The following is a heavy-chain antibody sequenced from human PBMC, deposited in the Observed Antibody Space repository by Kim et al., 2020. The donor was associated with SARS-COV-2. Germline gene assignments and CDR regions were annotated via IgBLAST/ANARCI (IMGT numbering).Heavy chain of an antibody. CDR3: AKDISYGPPPYYYGMDV. J-gene: IGHJ6*02. D-gene: IGHD5-18*01. Sequence: GGSLRLSCAASGFTFDDYAMHWVRQAPGKGLEWVSGISWNSGSIGYADSVKGRFTISRDNAKNSLYLQMNSLRAEDTALYYCAKDISYGPPPYYYGMDVWGQGTTVTVSS. V-gene: IGHV3-9*01. CDR1: GFTFDDYA. CDR2: ISWNSGSI.